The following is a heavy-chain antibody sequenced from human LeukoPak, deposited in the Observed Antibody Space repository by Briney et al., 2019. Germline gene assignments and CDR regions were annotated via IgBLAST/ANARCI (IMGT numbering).Heavy chain of an antibody. CDR2: IGSSGRAI. Sequence: GSLRLSCASSGFTFSSYEMNWVRQAPGQALEWISYIGSSGRAIYYADSAKGRFTISRDNAKNSLYLQMDSLRAEDTAVYYCARIGYDWNLFDFWGQGTLVTVSS. J-gene: IGHJ4*02. V-gene: IGHV3-48*03. D-gene: IGHD1-20*01. CDR1: GFTFSSYE. CDR3: ARIGYDWNLFDF.